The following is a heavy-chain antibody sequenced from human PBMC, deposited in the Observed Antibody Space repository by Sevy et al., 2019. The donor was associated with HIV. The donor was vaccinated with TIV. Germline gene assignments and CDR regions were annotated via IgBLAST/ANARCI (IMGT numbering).Heavy chain of an antibody. V-gene: IGHV3-23*01. Sequence: GGSLRLSCAASGFTFSNYSMSWVRQAPGKGLEWVSTISSGCGEINYADSVKGGFTISSDNTKRKVYLQMNNVRPEDTAVYYCGTEGCTKHHDYWGQGTLVTVSS. J-gene: IGHJ4*02. CDR3: GTEGCTKHHDY. CDR1: GFTFSNYS. D-gene: IGHD2-8*01. CDR2: ISSGCGEI.